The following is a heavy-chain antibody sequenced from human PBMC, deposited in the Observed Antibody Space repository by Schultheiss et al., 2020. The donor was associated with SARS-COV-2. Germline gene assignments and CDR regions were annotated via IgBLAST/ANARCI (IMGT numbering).Heavy chain of an antibody. J-gene: IGHJ4*02. Sequence: SETLSLTCTVSGGSISSYYWGWIRQPPGKGLEWIGYIYYSGSTYYNPSLKSRVTISVDTSKNQFSLKLSSVTAADTAVYYCAREAAAGPRRGSFDYWGQGTLVTVSS. CDR1: GGSISSYY. D-gene: IGHD6-13*01. CDR2: IYYSGST. V-gene: IGHV4-59*12. CDR3: AREAAAGPRRGSFDY.